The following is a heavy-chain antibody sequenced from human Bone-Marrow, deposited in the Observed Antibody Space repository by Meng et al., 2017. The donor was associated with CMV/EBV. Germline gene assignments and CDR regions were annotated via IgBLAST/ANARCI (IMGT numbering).Heavy chain of an antibody. Sequence: ASVKVSCKASGYTFSDYFLHWVRQAPGQGLEWMGWINPKSGVTNYAQRFQDSVTMTTDTSIRTVYMDLSRLTSDDTAIFYCARDLGVGAAGYWGQGTLVTVAS. CDR2: INPKSGVT. J-gene: IGHJ4*01. CDR1: GYTFSDYF. D-gene: IGHD3-3*01. CDR3: ARDLGVGAAGY. V-gene: IGHV1-2*02.